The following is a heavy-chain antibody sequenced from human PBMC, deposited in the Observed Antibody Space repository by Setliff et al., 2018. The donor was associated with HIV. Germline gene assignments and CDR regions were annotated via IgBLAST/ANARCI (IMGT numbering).Heavy chain of an antibody. CDR1: GYTFTSYG. CDR2: ISAYNGNT. J-gene: IGHJ4*02. CDR3: ATARDSGWSPDY. Sequence: ASVKVSCKASGYTFTSYGISWVRQAPGQGLEWMGWISAYNGNTNYAQKLQGRVTMTTDTSTSTAYMELRSLRSDDTAVYYCATARDSGWSPDYWGQGTRVTVSS. D-gene: IGHD6-19*01. V-gene: IGHV1-18*01.